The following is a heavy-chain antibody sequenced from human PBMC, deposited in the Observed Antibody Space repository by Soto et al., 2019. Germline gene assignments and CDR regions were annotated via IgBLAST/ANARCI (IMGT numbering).Heavy chain of an antibody. CDR3: AAELGFGKLSVV. D-gene: IGHD3-10*01. Sequence: QVQVVQSGVEVRRPGSSVKVSCKASGDTFKNCVISWVRQAPGQGLEWMGGIIPLFGTTDFAQRFQGRLTITTDGSTTTAYMELSRLRSEDTATYYCAAELGFGKLSVVWGQGTTVLVSS. V-gene: IGHV1-69*01. J-gene: IGHJ6*02. CDR2: IIPLFGTT. CDR1: GDTFKNCV.